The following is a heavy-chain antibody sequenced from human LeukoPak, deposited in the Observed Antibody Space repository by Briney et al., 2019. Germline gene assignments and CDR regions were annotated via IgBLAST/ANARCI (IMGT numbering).Heavy chain of an antibody. J-gene: IGHJ4*02. V-gene: IGHV3-7*05. CDR3: AASSGYYFSHFDY. Sequence: GGSLRLSCAASGFTFSSYWMSWARQAPGKGLEWVANIKQGGSEKYYVDSVKGRFTISRDNAKNSLYLQMNSLRAEDTAVYYCAASSGYYFSHFDYWGQGTLVTVSS. CDR1: GFTFSSYW. D-gene: IGHD3-22*01. CDR2: IKQGGSEK.